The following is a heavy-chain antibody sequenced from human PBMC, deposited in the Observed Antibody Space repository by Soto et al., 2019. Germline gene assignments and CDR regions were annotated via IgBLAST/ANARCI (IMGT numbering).Heavy chain of an antibody. CDR3: GAELYSSCSCCSFDI. Sequence: SLKVSCKTSGGTVSNSAVQRVRQARGQRREGIGWINVGNGQTKSAQNIQERMTINRDMSTTTAYMELSSMRTEETAGNYCGAELYSSCSCCSFDIWGQGTMVTVSS. CDR2: INVGNGQT. J-gene: IGHJ3*02. D-gene: IGHD1-26*01. V-gene: IGHV1-58*01. CDR1: GGTVSNSA.